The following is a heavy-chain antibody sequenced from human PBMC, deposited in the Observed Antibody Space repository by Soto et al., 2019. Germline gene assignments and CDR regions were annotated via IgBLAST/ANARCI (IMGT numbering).Heavy chain of an antibody. CDR1: GFTFSSYS. D-gene: IGHD2-8*01. J-gene: IGHJ6*02. V-gene: IGHV3-21*01. CDR2: ISSSSSYI. Sequence: EVQLVESGGGLVKPGGSLRLSCAASGFTFSSYSMNWVRQAPGKGLEWVSSISSSSSYIYYADSVKGRFTISRDNAKNSLYLQMNSLRAEDMAVYYCATSMQNTPYYYYGMDVCGQGTTVTVSS. CDR3: ATSMQNTPYYYYGMDV.